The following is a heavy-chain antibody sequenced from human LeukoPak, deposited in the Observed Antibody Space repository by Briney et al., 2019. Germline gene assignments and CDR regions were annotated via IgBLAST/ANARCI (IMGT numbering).Heavy chain of an antibody. CDR2: VRYNGNDK. CDR1: GFTFSAYG. V-gene: IGHV3-30*02. D-gene: IGHD6-19*01. Sequence: GGSLSLSFAASGFTFSAYGMQWVRQAPGKGLEWVAFVRYNGNDKYYADSVKGRFTISRDNSKNTTYLQMNTLRAEDTAVYYCAKAGNGWYAPYWGQGTLVTVSS. CDR3: AKAGNGWYAPY. J-gene: IGHJ4*02.